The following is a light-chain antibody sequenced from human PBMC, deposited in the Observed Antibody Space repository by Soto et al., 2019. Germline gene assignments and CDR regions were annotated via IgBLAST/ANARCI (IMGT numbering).Light chain of an antibody. CDR1: QSLGSD. V-gene: IGKV3-20*01. CDR3: QQYSSSPIT. CDR2: GAS. J-gene: IGKJ5*01. Sequence: EIVRTQSPGTLSLSPGDTATLSCRSSQSLGSDLAWYQQKPGQAPRLLIYGASSRPTGIPDRFSGSGSGTDFTLTISRLEPEDFAVYYCQQYSSSPITFGQGTRLEI.